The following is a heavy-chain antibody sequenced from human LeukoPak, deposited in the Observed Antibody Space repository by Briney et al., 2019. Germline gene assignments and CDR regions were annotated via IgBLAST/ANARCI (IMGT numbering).Heavy chain of an antibody. CDR2: INPNSGGT. V-gene: IGHV1-2*02. Sequence: ASVKVSCKASGYTFNGHYMHCVRQAPVQGLEWMGWINPNSGGTNYAQKFQGRVTMTRDTSISTAYMELSRLRSDDTAVYYCARGGRAAYSGRPSSTWGQGTLVTVSS. CDR1: GYTFNGHY. D-gene: IGHD1-26*01. J-gene: IGHJ5*02. CDR3: ARGGRAAYSGRPSST.